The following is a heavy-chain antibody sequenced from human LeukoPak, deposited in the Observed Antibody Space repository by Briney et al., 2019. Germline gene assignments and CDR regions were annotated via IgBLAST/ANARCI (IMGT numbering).Heavy chain of an antibody. D-gene: IGHD5-18*01. CDR2: TRNKANSYTT. J-gene: IGHJ4*02. V-gene: IGHV3-72*01. Sequence: GGSLRLSCAASGFTFSDHYMDWVRQAPGKGLEWVGRTRNKANSYTTEYVASVKGRFTISRDDSKNSLYLQMNSLKTEDTAVYYCARVRDTAMVTLDYWGQGTLVTVSS. CDR1: GFTFSDHY. CDR3: ARVRDTAMVTLDY.